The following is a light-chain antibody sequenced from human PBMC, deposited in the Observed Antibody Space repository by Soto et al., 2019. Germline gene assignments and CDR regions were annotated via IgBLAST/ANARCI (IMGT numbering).Light chain of an antibody. CDR2: GAS. V-gene: IGKV3-20*01. CDR3: EQDGTSQLT. CDR1: QSVTSRY. J-gene: IGKJ4*01. Sequence: IVLTQSPGTLSLSPGERATLSCRAGQSVTSRYIAWYQQKPGQAPRLLVYGASTRATGIPVRFSGSGSRTDFTLTSSRLAPDDFALYYGEQDGTSQLTFGGGTKVEI.